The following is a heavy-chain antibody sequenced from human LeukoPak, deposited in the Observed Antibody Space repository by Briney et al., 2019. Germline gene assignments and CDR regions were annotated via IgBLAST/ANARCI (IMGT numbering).Heavy chain of an antibody. V-gene: IGHV1-46*01. CDR2: IYPSGGST. CDR3: ARGPFADYGDYGHSFDY. J-gene: IGHJ4*02. D-gene: IGHD4-17*01. CDR1: EYTFTNYY. Sequence: ASVKVSCKAFEYTFTNYYMHWVRQAPGQGLEWMGLIYPSGGSTSYSQNFQGRVAMTRDTSTSAVYMDLSSLRSEDTAVYYCARGPFADYGDYGHSFDYWGQGTLVTVAS.